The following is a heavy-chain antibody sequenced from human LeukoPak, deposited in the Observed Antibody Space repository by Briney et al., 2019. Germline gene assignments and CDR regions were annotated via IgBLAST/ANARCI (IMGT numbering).Heavy chain of an antibody. J-gene: IGHJ5*02. CDR1: GGSISSYY. Sequence: SETLSLTCTVSGGSISSYYWSWIRQPAGKGLEWIGRIYTSGSTNYNPSLKSRVTMSVDKSKNQFSLKLSSVTAADTAVYYCARETGIAAAGTEDWFDPWGQGTLVTVSS. CDR3: ARETGIAAAGTEDWFDP. V-gene: IGHV4-4*07. CDR2: IYTSGST. D-gene: IGHD6-13*01.